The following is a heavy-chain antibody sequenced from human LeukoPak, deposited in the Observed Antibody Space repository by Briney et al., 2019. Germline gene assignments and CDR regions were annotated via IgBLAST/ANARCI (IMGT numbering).Heavy chain of an antibody. J-gene: IGHJ4*02. D-gene: IGHD3-22*01. CDR3: AKDYYDSSGLEPNFDY. CDR1: GFTFSSYA. Sequence: GGSLRLSCAASGFTFSSYAMSWVRQAPGKGLEWVSATSGSGGSTYYADSVKGRFTISRDNSKNTLYLQMNSLRAEDTAVYYCAKDYYDSSGLEPNFDYWGQGTLVTVSS. V-gene: IGHV3-23*01. CDR2: TSGSGGST.